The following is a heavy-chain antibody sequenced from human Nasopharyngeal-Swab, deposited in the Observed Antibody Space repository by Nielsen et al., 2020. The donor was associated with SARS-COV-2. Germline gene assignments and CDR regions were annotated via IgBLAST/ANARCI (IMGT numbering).Heavy chain of an antibody. CDR2: IKQDGSEK. J-gene: IGHJ3*02. Sequence: IRQPPGKGLEWVANIKQDGSEKYYVDSVKGRFTISRDNAKNSLYLQMNSLRAEDTAVYYCVRDGLVGATTGFDIWGQGTMVTVSS. D-gene: IGHD1-26*01. CDR3: VRDGLVGATTGFDI. V-gene: IGHV3-7*01.